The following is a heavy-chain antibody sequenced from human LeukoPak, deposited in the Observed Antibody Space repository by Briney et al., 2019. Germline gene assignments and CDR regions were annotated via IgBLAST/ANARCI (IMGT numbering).Heavy chain of an antibody. CDR3: ARDPVAGYYYYGMDV. CDR1: GFTVSSNY. D-gene: IGHD6-19*01. V-gene: IGHV3-66*01. J-gene: IGHJ6*02. Sequence: RSGGSLRLACAAAGFTVSSNYMSWVRQAPGKGLEWVSVIYSGGSTSYADSVKGRFTISRDNSKNTLYLQMNSLRAEDTAVYYCARDPVAGYYYYGMDVWGQGPTVTVSS. CDR2: IYSGGST.